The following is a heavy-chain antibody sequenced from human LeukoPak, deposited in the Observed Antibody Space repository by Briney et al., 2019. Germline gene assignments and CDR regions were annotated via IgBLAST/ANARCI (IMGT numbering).Heavy chain of an antibody. D-gene: IGHD3-22*01. V-gene: IGHV1-2*02. CDR1: GYTFTGYY. CDR3: ARANYYDTSGPYYYYYMDV. CDR2: INPNSGGT. J-gene: IGHJ6*03. Sequence: GASVKVSCKASGYTFTGYYIHWVRQPPGQGLEWMGWINPNSGGTNYAQKFQGRVTMTRDTSISTAYMELSRLRSDDTAVYYCARANYYDTSGPYYYYYMDVWGKGTTVTVSS.